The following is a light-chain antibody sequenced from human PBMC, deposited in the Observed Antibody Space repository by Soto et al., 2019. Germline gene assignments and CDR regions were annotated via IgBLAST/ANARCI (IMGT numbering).Light chain of an antibody. Sequence: QSVLTQPPSVSGAPGQRVTISCSGSSSNIGAGNDVHWYQQLPGAAPKLLIYGATRRPSGVPDRFSGSRSVNSAFLAITGLQVEDESVYYCQSFDSSLSGALFGGGTKLTVL. V-gene: IGLV1-40*01. CDR1: SSNIGAGND. CDR3: QSFDSSLSGAL. CDR2: GAT. J-gene: IGLJ3*02.